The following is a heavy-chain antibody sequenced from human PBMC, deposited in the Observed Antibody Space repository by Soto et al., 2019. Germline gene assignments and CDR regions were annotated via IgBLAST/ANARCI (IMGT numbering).Heavy chain of an antibody. Sequence: QVQLQESGPGLVKPSETLSLTCTVSGGSISSYYWTWIRQPPGKGLEWIGFIYNSGSTHYNPSLRSRVTIPVDTSKNPFSQKLRSVTAADTAVYYCASTGYHYGSGSYPLDYWGQGTLVTVSS. CDR2: IYNSGST. CDR3: ASTGYHYGSGSYPLDY. J-gene: IGHJ4*02. CDR1: GGSISSYY. D-gene: IGHD3-10*01. V-gene: IGHV4-59*08.